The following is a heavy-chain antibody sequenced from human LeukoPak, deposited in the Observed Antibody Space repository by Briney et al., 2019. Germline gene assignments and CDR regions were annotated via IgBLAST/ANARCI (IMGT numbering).Heavy chain of an antibody. V-gene: IGHV4-30-4*08. CDR2: IYYSGST. Sequence: PSETLSLTCTVSGGSISSSSYYWGWIRQPPGKGLEWIGYIYYSGSTYYNPSLKSRVTISVDTSKNQFSLKLSSVTAADTAVYYCARLVGATLFDYWGQGTLVTVSS. J-gene: IGHJ4*02. CDR1: GGSISSSSYY. CDR3: ARLVGATLFDY. D-gene: IGHD1-26*01.